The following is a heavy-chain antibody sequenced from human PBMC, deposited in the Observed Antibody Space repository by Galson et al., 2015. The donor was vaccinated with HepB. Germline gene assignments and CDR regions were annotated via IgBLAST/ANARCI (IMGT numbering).Heavy chain of an antibody. CDR3: ASALTRGIDY. J-gene: IGHJ4*02. Sequence: SLRLSCAASGFTFSSYGMHWVRQAPGKGLEWVAVIWYDGNNKDYTDSVKGRFIISRDNSKNTLYLQMNSLRAEDTAVYYCASALTRGIDYWGQGTLVTVSS. CDR1: GFTFSSYG. V-gene: IGHV3-33*01. CDR2: IWYDGNNK. D-gene: IGHD1-26*01.